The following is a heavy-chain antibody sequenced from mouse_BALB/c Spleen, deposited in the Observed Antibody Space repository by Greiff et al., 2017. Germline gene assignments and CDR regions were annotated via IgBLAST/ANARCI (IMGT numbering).Heavy chain of an antibody. CDR1: GFTFSSYA. CDR2: ISSGGST. CDR3: ARGQGYGYDGAWFAY. D-gene: IGHD2-2*01. V-gene: IGHV5-6-5*01. J-gene: IGHJ3*01. Sequence: EVKLMESGGGLVKPGGSLKLSCAASGFTFSSYAMSWVRQTPEKRLEWVASISSGGSTYYPDSVKGRFTISRDNARNILYLQMSSLRSEDTAMYYCARGQGYGYDGAWFAYWGQGTLVTVSA.